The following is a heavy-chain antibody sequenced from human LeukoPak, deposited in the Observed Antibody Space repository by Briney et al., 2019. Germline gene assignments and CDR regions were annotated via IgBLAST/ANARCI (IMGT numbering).Heavy chain of an antibody. V-gene: IGHV4-39*01. D-gene: IGHD3-16*02. CDR2: IYYSGST. CDR3: ARHVYDYVWGSYRYTPWLNYLDV. J-gene: IGHJ6*03. Sequence: SETLSLTCPVYGGSISSSSYYWGWIRQPPGKGLEWTGSIYYSGSTYYNPSLKSRVTISVDTSKNQFSLKLGSVTAADTAVYYCARHVYDYVWGSYRYTPWLNYLDVWGKGTTVTVSS. CDR1: GGSISSSSYY.